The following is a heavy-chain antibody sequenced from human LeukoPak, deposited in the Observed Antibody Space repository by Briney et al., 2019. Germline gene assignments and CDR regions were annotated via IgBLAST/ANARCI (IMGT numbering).Heavy chain of an antibody. Sequence: GASLQISCKGSGSSFTSYWIGWVRQLPGKGLEWMGIIYPGDSDTRYSPSFQGQVTISADKSISTAYLQWSSLKASDTAMYYCARIPAAIRPVDYWGQGTLVTVSS. J-gene: IGHJ4*02. CDR1: GSSFTSYW. CDR2: IYPGDSDT. D-gene: IGHD2-2*02. CDR3: ARIPAAIRPVDY. V-gene: IGHV5-51*01.